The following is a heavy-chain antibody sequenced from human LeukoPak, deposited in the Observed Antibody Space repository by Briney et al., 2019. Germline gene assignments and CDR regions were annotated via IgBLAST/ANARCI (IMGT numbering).Heavy chain of an antibody. D-gene: IGHD5-18*01. J-gene: IGHJ6*03. CDR2: IYYSGST. Sequence: SDTLSLTCAVSGYSISSSNWWGWIRQPPGKGLEWSGYIYYSGSTYYNLSLKSRVTMSVDTSKTQLSLKLSSVTAVDTAVYSCARMRIQLHYYYYIDVWGKGTTVTVSS. CDR3: ARMRIQLHYYYYIDV. CDR1: GYSISSSNW. V-gene: IGHV4-28*01.